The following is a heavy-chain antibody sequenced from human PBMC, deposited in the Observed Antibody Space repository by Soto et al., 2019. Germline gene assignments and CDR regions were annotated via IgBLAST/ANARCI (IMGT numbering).Heavy chain of an antibody. D-gene: IGHD2-21*02. V-gene: IGHV3-23*01. CDR1: GFNFSSYA. CDR3: AKTGGNSKHFQH. CDR2: ISGSGGST. Sequence: GGSLRLSCAASGFNFSSYAMSWVRQAPGKGLEWVAAISGSGGSTYYADSVKGRFTISRDNSKNTLYLQMNSLRAEDTAVYYCAKTGGNSKHFQHWGQGTLVTVSS. J-gene: IGHJ1*01.